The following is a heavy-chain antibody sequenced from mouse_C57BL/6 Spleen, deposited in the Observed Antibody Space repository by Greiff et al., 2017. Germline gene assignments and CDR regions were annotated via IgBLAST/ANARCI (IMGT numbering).Heavy chain of an antibody. Sequence: VQLQQSGPELVKPGASVKISCKASGYAFSSSWMNWVKQRPGKGLEWIGRIYPGDGATNYNGKFKGKATLTADKSSSTAYMQRSSLTSEDSAVYFCARVGYYYGSSYCWYFDVWGTGTAVTVSS. V-gene: IGHV1-82*01. CDR1: GYAFSSSW. J-gene: IGHJ1*03. CDR2: IYPGDGAT. D-gene: IGHD1-1*01. CDR3: ARVGYYYGSSYCWYFDV.